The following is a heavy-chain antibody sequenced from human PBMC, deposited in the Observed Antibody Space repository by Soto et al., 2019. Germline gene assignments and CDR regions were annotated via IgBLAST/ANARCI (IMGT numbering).Heavy chain of an antibody. CDR2: ISYDGSNK. CDR1: GFIFSSYA. J-gene: IGHJ2*01. Sequence: QVQLVESGGGVVQPGRSLRLSCAASGFIFSSYAMHWVRQAPGKGLEWVAVISYDGSNKYYADSVKGRFTISRDNSKNTLYLQMNSLRLEDTAVYYCARPLWRDDYNWGYFDLWGRGTLVTVSS. V-gene: IGHV3-30-3*01. D-gene: IGHD4-4*01. CDR3: ARPLWRDDYNWGYFDL.